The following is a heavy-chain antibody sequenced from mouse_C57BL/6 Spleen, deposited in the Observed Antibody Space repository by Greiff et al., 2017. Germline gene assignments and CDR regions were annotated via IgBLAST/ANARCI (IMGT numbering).Heavy chain of an antibody. CDR3: ARLRTGGYFDY. Sequence: QVQLKQSGAELVRPGASVKLSCKASGYTFTDYYINWVKQRPGQGLEWIARIYPGSGNTYYNEKFKGKATLTAEKSSSTAYMQLSSLTSEDSAVYFCARLRTGGYFDYWGQGTTLTVSS. CDR1: GYTFTDYY. CDR2: IYPGSGNT. V-gene: IGHV1-76*01. J-gene: IGHJ2*01. D-gene: IGHD4-1*01.